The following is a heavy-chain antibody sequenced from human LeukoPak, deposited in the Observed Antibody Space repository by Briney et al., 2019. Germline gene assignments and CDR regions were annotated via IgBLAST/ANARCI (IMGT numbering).Heavy chain of an antibody. V-gene: IGHV4-59*01. D-gene: IGHD1-26*01. J-gene: IGHJ5*02. CDR1: GGSISTYY. Sequence: SETLSLTCTVSGGSISTYYWSWIRQSPGKGLEWVGYINYSGSTNYNPSLKSRVTISSDTSKNQVSLEVTSVTTGDTALYYCARADRFYTGSVGPWGQGTLVVVSS. CDR3: ARADRFYTGSVGP. CDR2: INYSGST.